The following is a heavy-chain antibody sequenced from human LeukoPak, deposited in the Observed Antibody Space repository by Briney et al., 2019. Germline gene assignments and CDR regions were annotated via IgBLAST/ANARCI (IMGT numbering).Heavy chain of an antibody. CDR1: GLTVSSNS. J-gene: IGHJ4*02. CDR3: ARRAGAYSHPYDY. V-gene: IGHV3-53*01. CDR2: IYSGGST. D-gene: IGHD4/OR15-4a*01. Sequence: GGSLRLSCAASGLTVSSNSMSWVSQAPGKGLEWVSFIYSGGSTYYADSGKGRFTISRDNSKNTLYLQMNSLRADDTAVYYCARRAGAYSHPYDYWGQGTLVTVSS.